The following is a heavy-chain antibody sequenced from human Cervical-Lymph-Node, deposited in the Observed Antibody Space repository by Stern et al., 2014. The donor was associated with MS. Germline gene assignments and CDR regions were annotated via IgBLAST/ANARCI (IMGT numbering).Heavy chain of an antibody. CDR3: TRDRGIMGTTTGDY. J-gene: IGHJ4*02. CDR1: GFNFSNYG. V-gene: IGHV1-18*01. D-gene: IGHD1-26*01. Sequence: VQLVQSGAEVKKPGASVKVSCKASGFNFSNYGLSWVRQAPGQGLEWMGWISVYNGNIDFAQKFQGRLTMTTDTSTSTFYMELRSLRSDDTAVYYCTRDRGIMGTTTGDYWGQGTLVSVSS. CDR2: ISVYNGNI.